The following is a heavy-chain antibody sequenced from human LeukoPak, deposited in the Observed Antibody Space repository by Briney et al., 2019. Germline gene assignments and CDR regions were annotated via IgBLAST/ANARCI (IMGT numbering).Heavy chain of an antibody. J-gene: IGHJ3*02. CDR1: GGSISSYY. D-gene: IGHD5-24*01. Sequence: SETLSLTCTISGGSISSYYWSWIRQPPGKGLEWIGYIYYSGSTNYNPSLKSRVTISVDTSKNQFSLKLSSVTAADTAVYYCASSGDGYNFWNAFDIWGQGTMVTVSS. CDR2: IYYSGST. CDR3: ASSGDGYNFWNAFDI. V-gene: IGHV4-59*01.